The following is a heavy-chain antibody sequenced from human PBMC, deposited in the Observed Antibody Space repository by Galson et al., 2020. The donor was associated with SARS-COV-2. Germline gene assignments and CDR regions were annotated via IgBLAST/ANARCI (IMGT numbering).Heavy chain of an antibody. D-gene: IGHD7-27*01. V-gene: IGHV3-23*01. CDR3: ARGDMGNDYFDY. Sequence: GGSLRLSCAASGFTFSSYAMSWVRQAPGKGLEWVSTLSGSGGSTYYADSVKGRFTISGDNAKNTLYLQMNSLRAEDTAVYYCARGDMGNDYFDYWGKGTLVTVSS. CDR1: GFTFSSYA. J-gene: IGHJ4*02. CDR2: LSGSGGST.